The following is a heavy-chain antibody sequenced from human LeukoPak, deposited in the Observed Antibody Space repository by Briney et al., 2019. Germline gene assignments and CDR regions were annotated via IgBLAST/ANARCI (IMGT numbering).Heavy chain of an antibody. Sequence: SETLSLTCAVYGGSFSGYYWSWIRQPPGKGLGWIGEINHSGSTNYNPSLKSRVTISVDTSKNQFSLKLNSVTAADTAVYYCARVVKGDGYSGYAPFNYWGQGTLVTVSS. CDR2: INHSGST. CDR1: GGSFSGYY. D-gene: IGHD5-12*01. CDR3: ARVVKGDGYSGYAPFNY. V-gene: IGHV4-34*01. J-gene: IGHJ4*02.